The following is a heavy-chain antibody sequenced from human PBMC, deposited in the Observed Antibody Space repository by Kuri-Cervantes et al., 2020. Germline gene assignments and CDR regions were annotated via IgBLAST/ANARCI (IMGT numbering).Heavy chain of an antibody. CDR2: ISGSGGST. V-gene: IGHV3-23*01. D-gene: IGHD1-26*01. J-gene: IGHJ4*02. CDR3: AKTVGSITRPDY. CDR1: GFTFSSYA. Sequence: GESLKISCAASGFTFSSYAMSWVRQAPGKGLEWVSAISGSGGSTYYADPVKGRFTISRDNSKNTLYLQMNSLRAEDTAVYYCAKTVGSITRPDYWGQGTLVNVSS.